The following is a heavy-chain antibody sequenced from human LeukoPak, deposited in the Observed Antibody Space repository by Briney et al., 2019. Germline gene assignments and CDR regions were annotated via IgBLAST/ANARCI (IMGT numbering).Heavy chain of an antibody. CDR3: AKDLDDYNRLFDY. D-gene: IGHD5-24*01. Sequence: ASVKVSCKASGYTFTSYDINWVRQATGQGLEWMGWMNPNSGNTGYAQKFQGRVTMTRNTSISTAYMELSSLRAEDTAVYYCAKDLDDYNRLFDYWGQGTLVTVSS. CDR2: MNPNSGNT. J-gene: IGHJ4*02. V-gene: IGHV1-8*01. CDR1: GYTFTSYD.